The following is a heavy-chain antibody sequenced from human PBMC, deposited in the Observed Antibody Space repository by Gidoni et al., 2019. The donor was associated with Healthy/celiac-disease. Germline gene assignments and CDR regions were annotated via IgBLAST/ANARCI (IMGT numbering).Heavy chain of an antibody. V-gene: IGHV3-9*01. CDR3: AKDMVKYYYDSSGWFDP. D-gene: IGHD3-22*01. CDR2: ISWNSGSI. J-gene: IGHJ5*02. Sequence: EVQLVESGGGLVQPGRSLRLSCTASGFTFDDYAMHWVRQAPGKGLEWVSGISWNSGSIGYADSVKGRFTISRDNAKNSLYLQMNSLRAEDTALYYCAKDMVKYYYDSSGWFDPWGQGTLVTVSS. CDR1: GFTFDDYA.